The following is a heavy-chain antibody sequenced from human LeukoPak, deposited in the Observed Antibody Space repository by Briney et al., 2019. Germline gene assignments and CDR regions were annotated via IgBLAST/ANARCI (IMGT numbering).Heavy chain of an antibody. Sequence: LQTLSLTCTVAGGSITSDSWNWVRQSDGRGLEWIGRTYSTGSTNYNPSPKSRVTMSVDPSRSQFSRNLNSVPAAAPAVYYCAREGYSDSLDYYAKFDHWGQGTLVTVSS. CDR3: AREGYSDSLDYYAKFDH. J-gene: IGHJ4*02. D-gene: IGHD3-22*01. CDR2: TYSTGST. V-gene: IGHV4-4*07. CDR1: GGSITSDS.